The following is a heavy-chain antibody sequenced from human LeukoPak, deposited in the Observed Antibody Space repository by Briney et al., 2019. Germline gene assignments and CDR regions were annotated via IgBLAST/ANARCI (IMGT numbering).Heavy chain of an antibody. V-gene: IGHV3-21*01. CDR1: GFTFSSYS. D-gene: IGHD3-22*01. CDR2: NSTSSSYI. J-gene: IGHJ4*02. CDR3: ARGGSSGYYLDY. Sequence: PGGSLRLPCAASGFTFSSYSMNRVRQAPGKGLEWISSNSTSSSYIYYADSVKGRFTISRDNAKNSLYLQMNSLRAEDTAVYYCARGGSSGYYLDYWGQGTLVTVSS.